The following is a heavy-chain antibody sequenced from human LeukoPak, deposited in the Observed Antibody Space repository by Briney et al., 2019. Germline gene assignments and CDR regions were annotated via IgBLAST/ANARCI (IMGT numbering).Heavy chain of an antibody. CDR2: ISGSGGST. Sequence: GGSLRLSCAASGFTFSSYAMSWVRQAPGKGLEWVSAISGSGGSTYYADSVKGRFTISRDNSKNTLYLQMNSLRAEDTAVYYCAKDGGDYDILFYYFDHWGQGTLVTVSS. J-gene: IGHJ4*02. CDR3: AKDGGDYDILFYYFDH. V-gene: IGHV3-23*01. D-gene: IGHD3-9*01. CDR1: GFTFSSYA.